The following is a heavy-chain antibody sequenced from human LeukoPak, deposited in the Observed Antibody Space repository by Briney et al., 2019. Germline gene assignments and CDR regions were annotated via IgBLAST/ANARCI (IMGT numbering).Heavy chain of an antibody. CDR2: IRHDGSNK. D-gene: IGHD3-9*01. Sequence: GGSLRLSCAASGFTFSTYGMHWARQAPGKGLVGVTFIRHDGSNKYYAQSVKGRFTISRDNSKNTLYLQMSSLRAEDTAVYYCAKDVGNDLTGYYNWFDPWGQGTLVTVSS. J-gene: IGHJ5*02. V-gene: IGHV3-30*02. CDR3: AKDVGNDLTGYYNWFDP. CDR1: GFTFSTYG.